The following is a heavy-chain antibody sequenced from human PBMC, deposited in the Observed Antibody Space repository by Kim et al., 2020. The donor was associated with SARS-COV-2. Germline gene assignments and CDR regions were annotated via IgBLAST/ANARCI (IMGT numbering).Heavy chain of an antibody. CDR1: GFTFNSYS. CDR3: VREDRSGNYYGLTS. V-gene: IGHV3-21*01. Sequence: GGSLRLSCAASGFTFNSYSMIWVRQAPGKGLEWVSTITDSIYIYYATSVKGRFTISRDNAKHSLYLQMNSLRAEDTAVYYCVREDRSGNYYGLTSGAKGPRSPSP. J-gene: IGHJ6*02. CDR2: ITDSIYI.